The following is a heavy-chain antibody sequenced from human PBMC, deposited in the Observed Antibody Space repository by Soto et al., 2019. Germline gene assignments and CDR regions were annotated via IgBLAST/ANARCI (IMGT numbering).Heavy chain of an antibody. CDR3: ARDTAAATHNLYYYYGMDV. Sequence: SETLSLTCTVSGGSISSGGYYWSWIRQHPGKGLEWIGYIYYSGSTYYTPSLKSRVTISVDTSKSQFSLKLSSVTAADTAVYYCARDTAAATHNLYYYYGMDVWGQGTTVTVSS. J-gene: IGHJ6*02. D-gene: IGHD6-13*01. CDR2: IYYSGST. CDR1: GGSISSGGYY. V-gene: IGHV4-31*03.